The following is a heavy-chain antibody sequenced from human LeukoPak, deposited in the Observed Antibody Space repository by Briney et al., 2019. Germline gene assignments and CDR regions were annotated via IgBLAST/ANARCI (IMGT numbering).Heavy chain of an antibody. CDR3: AKGGGGSEMDY. V-gene: IGHV3-43*01. Sequence: GGSLRLSCAATGFTFDDYTMHWVRQPPGKGLEWVSLFSWDGVTTYYADSVKGRFTISRDSGKNSLCLQMNSLTTEDTAFYYCAKGGGGSEMDYWGQGTLVTVSS. D-gene: IGHD1-26*01. J-gene: IGHJ4*02. CDR2: FSWDGVTT. CDR1: GFTFDDYT.